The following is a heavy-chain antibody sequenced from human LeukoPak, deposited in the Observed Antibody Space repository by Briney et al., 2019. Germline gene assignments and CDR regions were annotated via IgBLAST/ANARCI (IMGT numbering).Heavy chain of an antibody. CDR1: GYTFTSYD. Sequence: GASVKVSCKASGYTFTSYDINWVRQAPGQGLEWMGWMNPNSGNTGYAQKFQGRVTMTRNTSISTAYMELSSLRSEDTAVYYCARGEYSWYYYYGMDVWGQGTTVTVSS. D-gene: IGHD5-18*01. CDR3: ARGEYSWYYYYGMDV. V-gene: IGHV1-8*01. J-gene: IGHJ6*02. CDR2: MNPNSGNT.